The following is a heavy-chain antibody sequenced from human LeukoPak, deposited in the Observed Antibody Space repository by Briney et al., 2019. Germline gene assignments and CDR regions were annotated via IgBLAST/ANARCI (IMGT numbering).Heavy chain of an antibody. V-gene: IGHV4-34*01. J-gene: IGHJ4*02. D-gene: IGHD5-18*01. Sequence: SETLSLTCAVYGGSFSGYYWSWIRQPPGKGLEWIGEINHSGSTNYNPSLTSRVTISVDTSKNQFSLKLSSVTAADTAVYYCARGGRRGYSYGYLGRYFDYWGQGTLVTVSS. CDR1: GGSFSGYY. CDR3: ARGGRRGYSYGYLGRYFDY. CDR2: INHSGST.